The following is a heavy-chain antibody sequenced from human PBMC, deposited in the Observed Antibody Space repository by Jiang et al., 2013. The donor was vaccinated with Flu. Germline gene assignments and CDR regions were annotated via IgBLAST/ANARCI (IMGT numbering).Heavy chain of an antibody. V-gene: IGHV1-3*01. CDR3: ASGVTNSGYDYELND. D-gene: IGHD5-12*01. J-gene: IGHJ4*02. CDR2: INAGNGNT. CDR1: GYTFTSYA. Sequence: SGAEVKKPGASVKVSCRASGYTFTSYAMHWVRQAPGQRLEWMGWINAGNGNTKYSQKFQGRVTITRDTSASTAYMELSSLRSEDTAVYYCASGVTNSGYDYELNDWGQGTLVTVSS.